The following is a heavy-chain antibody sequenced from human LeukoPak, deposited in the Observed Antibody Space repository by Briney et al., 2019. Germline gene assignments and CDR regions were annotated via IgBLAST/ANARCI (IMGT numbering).Heavy chain of an antibody. Sequence: VASVKVSCKASGGTFSSYAISWVRQAPGQGLEWMGGIIPIFGTANYAQKFQGRVTITADESTSTAYMELSSLRSEDTAVYYCARGELPYYYDSSGYCALNYWGQGTLVTVSS. CDR3: ARGELPYYYDSSGYCALNY. CDR2: IIPIFGTA. D-gene: IGHD3-22*01. CDR1: GGTFSSYA. J-gene: IGHJ4*02. V-gene: IGHV1-69*13.